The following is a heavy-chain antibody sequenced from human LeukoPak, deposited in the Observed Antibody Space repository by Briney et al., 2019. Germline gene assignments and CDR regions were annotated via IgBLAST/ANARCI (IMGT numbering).Heavy chain of an antibody. CDR1: GFTFSSYA. CDR3: AKGNGYSYGRYYFDY. CDR2: ITASGGNT. V-gene: IGHV3-23*01. D-gene: IGHD5-18*01. Sequence: RGSLRLSCAASGFTFSSYAMGWVRQAPGKGLEWVSAITASGGNTYYADSVKGRFTISRDNSKNTLYLQVNSLRAEDTAVYYCAKGNGYSYGRYYFDYWGQGTLVTVSS. J-gene: IGHJ4*02.